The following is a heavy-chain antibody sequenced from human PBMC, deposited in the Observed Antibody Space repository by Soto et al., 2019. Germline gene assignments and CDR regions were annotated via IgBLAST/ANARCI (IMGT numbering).Heavy chain of an antibody. Sequence: SETLSLTCTVSGGSINLYYWSWSRQSPGKGLEWVGYVYYNGSATYNPSLKSRVTISLDTSKNQFSLRLSSVTAADTAVYYCASDGGEIWNKNYYYSGMDVWGQGTTVTVSS. CDR3: ASDGGEIWNKNYYYSGMDV. CDR2: VYYNGSA. V-gene: IGHV4-59*01. J-gene: IGHJ6*02. CDR1: GGSINLYY. D-gene: IGHD3-16*01.